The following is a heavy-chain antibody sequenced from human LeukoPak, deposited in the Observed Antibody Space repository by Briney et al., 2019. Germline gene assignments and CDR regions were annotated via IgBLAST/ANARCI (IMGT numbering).Heavy chain of an antibody. V-gene: IGHV3-30*02. CDR1: GFTFSSYG. Sequence: GGSLRLSCAASGFTFSSYGMHWVRQAPGKGLEWVAFIRYDGSNKYYADSVKGRFTISRDNSKNTLYLQMNSLRAGDTAVYYCAKDFDGSGSYYYYYYYMDVWGKGTTVTISS. J-gene: IGHJ6*03. D-gene: IGHD3-10*01. CDR2: IRYDGSNK. CDR3: AKDFDGSGSYYYYYYYMDV.